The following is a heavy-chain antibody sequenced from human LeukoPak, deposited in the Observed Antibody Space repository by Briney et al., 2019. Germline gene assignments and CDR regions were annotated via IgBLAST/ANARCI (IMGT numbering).Heavy chain of an antibody. V-gene: IGHV4-39*07. CDR2: GDYSGGT. CDR3: AGERGEEYSSGWYKRNYFDN. J-gene: IGHJ4*02. CDR1: GDSFSSVTDY. Sequence: SETLSLTCSVSGDSFSSVTDYWAWIRQPPGKGLEWIASGDYSGGTYYNPSLESRVAISADMSKNQFSLKLTSVTGADTAVYYCAGERGEEYSSGWYKRNYFDNWGQGIRVTVSS. D-gene: IGHD6-19*01.